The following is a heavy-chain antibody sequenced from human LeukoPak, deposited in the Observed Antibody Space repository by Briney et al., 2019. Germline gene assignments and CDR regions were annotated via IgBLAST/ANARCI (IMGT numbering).Heavy chain of an antibody. Sequence: PGGSLRLSCAASGFTFISYAMSWVRQAPVKGLEWVSIISGSGGSTYYADSVKGRFTISRDNSKNTLYLQMNSLRAEDTAVYYCARVRLHFYGSGAFDYWGQGTLVTVSS. CDR3: ARVRLHFYGSGAFDY. J-gene: IGHJ4*02. D-gene: IGHD3-10*01. CDR2: ISGSGGST. CDR1: GFTFISYA. V-gene: IGHV3-23*01.